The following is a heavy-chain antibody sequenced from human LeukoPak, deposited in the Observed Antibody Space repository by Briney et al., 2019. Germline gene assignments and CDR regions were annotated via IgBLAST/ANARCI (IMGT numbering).Heavy chain of an antibody. D-gene: IGHD2-2*02. Sequence: SETLSLTCTVSGGSISSSSYYWGWIRQPPGKGLEWIGSIYYSGNTYYNQSLKSRVTISVDTSKNQFSLKLSSVTAADTAVYYCARGRYCSSTSCYTHWFDPWGQGTLVTVSS. J-gene: IGHJ5*02. CDR3: ARGRYCSSTSCYTHWFDP. CDR1: GGSISSSSYY. CDR2: IYYSGNT. V-gene: IGHV4-39*07.